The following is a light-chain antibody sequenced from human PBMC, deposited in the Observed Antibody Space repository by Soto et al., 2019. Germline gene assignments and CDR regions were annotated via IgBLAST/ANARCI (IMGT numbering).Light chain of an antibody. Sequence: QSALTQPRSVSGSPGQSVTISCTGTSSDVGGYNYVSWYQQHPGKAPKLMIYDVSKQPSGVPDRFSGSKSGNTASLTISGIQAEDEAYYSCGSYAGCYTSGRVLGGGTKVTAL. J-gene: IGLJ2*01. CDR3: GSYAGCYTSGRV. CDR1: SSDVGGYNY. CDR2: DVS. V-gene: IGLV2-11*01.